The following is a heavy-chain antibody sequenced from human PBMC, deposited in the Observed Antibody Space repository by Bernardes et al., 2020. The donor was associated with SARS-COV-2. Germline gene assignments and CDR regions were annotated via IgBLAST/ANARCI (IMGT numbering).Heavy chain of an antibody. D-gene: IGHD2-2*01. CDR3: ARVRVCSSTSCPIGGWFDP. Sequence: EPLSITYTVPVGSISSYYWSWIRPPPGKGLEWIGYIYYSGSTNYNPSLKSRVTISVDTSKNQFSLKLSSVTAADTAVYYCARVRVCSSTSCPIGGWFDPWGQGTLVTVSS. CDR2: IYYSGST. CDR1: VGSISSYY. J-gene: IGHJ5*02. V-gene: IGHV4-59*08.